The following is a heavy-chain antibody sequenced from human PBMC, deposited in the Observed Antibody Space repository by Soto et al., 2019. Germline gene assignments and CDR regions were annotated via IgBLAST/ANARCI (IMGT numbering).Heavy chain of an antibody. V-gene: IGHV1-8*01. CDR2: MNPNTGNT. D-gene: IGHD2-15*01. CDR3: ARESNHCRGGSCYSDWFDP. Sequence: ASVNFSCKASGYTFTSSDVYWVRRATGQGRELMVWMNPNTGNTGYAQKFQGRVTMTRNTCVSTAYMELSSLRSEDTAVYYCARESNHCRGGSCYSDWFDPWGQGTPVTVSS. CDR1: GYTFTSSD. J-gene: IGHJ5*02.